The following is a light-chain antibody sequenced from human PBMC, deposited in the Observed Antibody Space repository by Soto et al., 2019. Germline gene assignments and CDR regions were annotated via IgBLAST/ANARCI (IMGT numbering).Light chain of an antibody. CDR2: KVS. J-gene: IGLJ3*02. CDR3: SSYTTTSALV. Sequence: QSALTQPASVSGSLGQSITISCTGTSSDVGAYNYVSWYQQRPGKAPKLMISKVSNRPSGVSNRFSGSKSGNTASLTISGLQAEDEADYFCSSYTTTSALVFGGGTKVTVL. V-gene: IGLV2-14*01. CDR1: SSDVGAYNY.